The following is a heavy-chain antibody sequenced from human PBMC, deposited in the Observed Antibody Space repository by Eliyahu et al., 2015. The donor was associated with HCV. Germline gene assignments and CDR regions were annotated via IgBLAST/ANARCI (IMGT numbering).Heavy chain of an antibody. CDR3: ARLWFGEDNTY. J-gene: IGHJ4*02. D-gene: IGHD3-10*01. Sequence: EVRLVESGGGLVRPGESLXLSCEAXGFNFRNYWMNWGRQAPGEGLEWVANIKQDGSEKDYVDSVKGRFTIFRDNAKNILYLQMNSLRVEDTAVYYCARLWFGEDNTYWGQGTLVTVSA. CDR2: IKQDGSEK. CDR1: GFNFRNYW. V-gene: IGHV3-7*01.